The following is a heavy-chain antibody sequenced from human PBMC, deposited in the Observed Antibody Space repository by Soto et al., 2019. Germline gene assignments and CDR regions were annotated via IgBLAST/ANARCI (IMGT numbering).Heavy chain of an antibody. CDR2: IYYSGST. CDR3: AKTLSGPTGWFDP. D-gene: IGHD3-10*01. Sequence: SETLSLTCTVSGGSSSSGGYYWSWIRQHPGKGLEWIGYIYYSGSTYYNPSLKSRVTISVDTSKNQFSLKLSSVTAADTAVYYCAKTLSGPTGWFDPWGQGTLVTVSS. J-gene: IGHJ5*02. CDR1: GGSSSSGGYY. V-gene: IGHV4-31*03.